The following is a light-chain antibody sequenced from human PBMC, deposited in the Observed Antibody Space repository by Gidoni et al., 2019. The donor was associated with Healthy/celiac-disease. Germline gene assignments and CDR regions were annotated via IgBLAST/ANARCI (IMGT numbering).Light chain of an antibody. Sequence: LAWYQQKPGKAPKLLIYKASSLESGVPSRFSGSGSGTEFTLTISSLQPDDFETYYCQQYNSYSYTFGQGTKLEIK. CDR2: KAS. J-gene: IGKJ2*01. CDR3: QQYNSYSYT. V-gene: IGKV1-5*03.